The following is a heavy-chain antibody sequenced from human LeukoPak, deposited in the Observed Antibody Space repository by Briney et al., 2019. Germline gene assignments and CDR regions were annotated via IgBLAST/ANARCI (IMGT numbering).Heavy chain of an antibody. V-gene: IGHV3-23*01. Sequence: GGSLRLSCAASGFTFSIYAMSWVRQAPGKGLEWVSLISDSGGSTYYADSVKGRFTISRDNSKNTLYLEMNSLRTEDTAVYYCAKERVTTTTFDYWGQGTLVTVSS. CDR3: AKERVTTTTFDY. J-gene: IGHJ4*02. CDR1: GFTFSIYA. D-gene: IGHD4-11*01. CDR2: ISDSGGST.